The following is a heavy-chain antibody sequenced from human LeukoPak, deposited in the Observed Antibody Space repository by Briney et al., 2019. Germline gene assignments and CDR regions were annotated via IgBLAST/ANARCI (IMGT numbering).Heavy chain of an antibody. J-gene: IGHJ4*02. CDR3: ARHRYCSSTCCYI. V-gene: IGHV3-66*02. D-gene: IGHD2-2*02. CDR1: GFTVSSNY. CDR2: IYSGGST. Sequence: GGSLRLSCAASGFTVSSNYMSWVRQAPGKGLEWVSVIYSGGSTYYADSVKGRFTISRDNSKNTLYLQMNSLRAEDTAVYYCARHRYCSSTCCYIGGQGTLVTVSS.